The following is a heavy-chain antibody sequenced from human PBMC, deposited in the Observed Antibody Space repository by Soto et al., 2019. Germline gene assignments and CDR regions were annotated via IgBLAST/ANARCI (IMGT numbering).Heavy chain of an antibody. V-gene: IGHV3-53*01. CDR1: GFTVSNNY. J-gene: IGHJ4*02. D-gene: IGHD3-10*01. CDR3: ATTRGGGGY. CDR2: IYSGGYT. Sequence: EVQLVESGGGLIQPGGSLRLSCAVSGFTVSNNYMSWVRQAPGKGLEGVSVIYSGGYTAYGDSVKGRFTISRDNSKNTPYLQTNTLGPADPAVFSCATTRGGGGYWGQGTLVTVSS.